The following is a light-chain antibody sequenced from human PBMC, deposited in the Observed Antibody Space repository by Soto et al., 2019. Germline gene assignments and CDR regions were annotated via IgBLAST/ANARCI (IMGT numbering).Light chain of an antibody. CDR2: EVS. Sequence: QSALTQAPSASGSPGQSVTISCTGTSSDVGGYNYVSWYQQHPGKAPKVMIYEVSKRPSGVPDRFSGSKSGNTASLTVSGLHAEDEADYYCSSYGGNNNLVFGGGTKLTVL. V-gene: IGLV2-8*01. CDR1: SSDVGGYNY. J-gene: IGLJ2*01. CDR3: SSYGGNNNLV.